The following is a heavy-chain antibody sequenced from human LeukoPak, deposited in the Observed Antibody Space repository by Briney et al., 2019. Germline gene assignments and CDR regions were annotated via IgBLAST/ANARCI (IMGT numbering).Heavy chain of an antibody. V-gene: IGHV4-31*03. Sequence: PSETLSLTCTVSGGSISSGGYYWSWIRQHPGKGLEWIGYIYYSGSTYYNPSLKSRVTISVDTSKNQFSLKLSSVTAADTAVYYCARDTPGPTTLDYWAQGTLVTVSS. CDR2: IYYSGST. CDR1: GGSISSGGYY. D-gene: IGHD1-1*01. J-gene: IGHJ4*02. CDR3: ARDTPGPTTLDY.